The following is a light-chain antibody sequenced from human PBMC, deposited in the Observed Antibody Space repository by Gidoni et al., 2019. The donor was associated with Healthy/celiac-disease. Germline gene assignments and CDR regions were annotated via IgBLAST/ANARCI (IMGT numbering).Light chain of an antibody. Sequence: EIVMTQSPATLSVSPGERATLSCRASQSVSSNLAWYQQKPGQAPRLLIYGASTRATGIPARFSGSGSGTEFTLTISSLQSEDFAVYYCQQYNNWPPDRLTFXPXTKVXIK. CDR2: GAS. J-gene: IGKJ3*01. CDR3: QQYNNWPPDRLT. V-gene: IGKV3-15*01. CDR1: QSVSSN.